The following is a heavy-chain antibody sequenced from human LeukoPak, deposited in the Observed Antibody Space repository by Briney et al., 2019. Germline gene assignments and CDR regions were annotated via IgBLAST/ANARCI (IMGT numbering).Heavy chain of an antibody. CDR3: ARGHYGSGSYYKLGFDP. J-gene: IGHJ5*02. CDR1: GGSISSGGYS. D-gene: IGHD3-10*01. V-gene: IGHV4-30-2*01. CDR2: IYHSGST. Sequence: PSQTLSLTCAVSGGSISSGGYSWSWIRQPPGKGLEWIGYIYHSGSTYYNPSLKSRVTISVDRSKNQFSLKLSSVTAADTGVYYCARGHYGSGSYYKLGFDPWGQGTLVTVSS.